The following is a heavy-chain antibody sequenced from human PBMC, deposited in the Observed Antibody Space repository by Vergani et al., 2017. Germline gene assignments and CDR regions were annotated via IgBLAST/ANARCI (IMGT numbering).Heavy chain of an antibody. V-gene: IGHV1-46*03. D-gene: IGHD3-9*01. CDR2: INPSGGHT. CDR3: ARGDYGILTGYRY. Sequence: VQVVQSGAEVKKSGASLKVSCKTSGYTFSNYYMHWVRQAPGQGLEWMGIINPSGGHTNYAQKFQGRVTMTRDTSTSTVYMELSSLRSEDTAIYYCARGDYGILTGYRYWGQGTLVTVSA. J-gene: IGHJ4*02. CDR1: GYTFSNYY.